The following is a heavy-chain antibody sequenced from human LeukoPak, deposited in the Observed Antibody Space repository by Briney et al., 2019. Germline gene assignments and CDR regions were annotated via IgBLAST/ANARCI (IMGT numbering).Heavy chain of an antibody. CDR2: IYYSGST. D-gene: IGHD6-19*01. CDR1: GGSISSGGYY. V-gene: IGHV4-61*08. Sequence: SQTLSLTCTVSGGSISSGGYYWSWIRQPPGKGLEWIGYIYYSGSTNYNPSLKSRVTISVDTSKNQFSLKLSSVTAADTAVYYCARAPKIAVAGLDFDYWGQGTLVTVSS. J-gene: IGHJ4*02. CDR3: ARAPKIAVAGLDFDY.